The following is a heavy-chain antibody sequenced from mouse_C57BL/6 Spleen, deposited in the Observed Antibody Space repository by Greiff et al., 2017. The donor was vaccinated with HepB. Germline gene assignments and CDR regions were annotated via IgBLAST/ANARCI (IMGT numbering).Heavy chain of an antibody. Sequence: EVQLVESGGGLVQPGGSLKLSCAASGFTFSDYYMYWVRQTPEKRLEWVAYISNGGGSTYYPDTVKGRFTISRDNAKNTLYLQMSRLKSEDTAMYYCASHGGGGYFDVWGTGTTVTVSS. V-gene: IGHV5-12*01. CDR3: ASHGGGGYFDV. J-gene: IGHJ1*03. CDR2: ISNGGGST. CDR1: GFTFSDYY. D-gene: IGHD1-1*02.